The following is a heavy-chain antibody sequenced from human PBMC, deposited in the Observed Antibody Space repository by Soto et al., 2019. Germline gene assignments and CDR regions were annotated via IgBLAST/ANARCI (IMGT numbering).Heavy chain of an antibody. V-gene: IGHV1-2*02. CDR2: INPKTGGT. D-gene: IGHD5-12*01. CDR1: GYTFTGYF. Sequence: ASVKVSCKASGYTFTGYFMHWVRQAPGQGLEWMGWINPKTGGTNYAQKFQGRVTMTRDTSISTAYIDLSRLRSDDTAVYYCARDLRSGYDTHFDYWGQGTLVTVSS. J-gene: IGHJ4*02. CDR3: ARDLRSGYDTHFDY.